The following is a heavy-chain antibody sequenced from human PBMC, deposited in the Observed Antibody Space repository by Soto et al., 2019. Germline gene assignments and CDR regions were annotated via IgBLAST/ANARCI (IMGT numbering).Heavy chain of an antibody. CDR1: GGSVSGGVYY. V-gene: IGHV4-31*03. D-gene: IGHD6-19*01. CDR3: ARSSVAGAGYFQH. CDR2: IYYSGST. Sequence: QVQLQESGPGLVKPSQTLSLTCTVSGGSVSGGVYYWNWIRQHPEKGLEWIGYIYYSGSTYYNPSLSSRVTISADTAKNQFPLKLSSVTVADTAVYYCARSSVAGAGYFQHWGQGTQVIVSS. J-gene: IGHJ1*01.